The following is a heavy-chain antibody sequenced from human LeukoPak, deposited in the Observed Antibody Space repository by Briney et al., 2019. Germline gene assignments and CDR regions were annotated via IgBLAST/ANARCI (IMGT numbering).Heavy chain of an antibody. CDR2: IKQDGSEK. J-gene: IGHJ2*01. CDR3: ARDLPDFGNNAQWYFDL. D-gene: IGHD2/OR15-2a*01. CDR1: GFTFNRYW. Sequence: PGGSLRLSCAVSGFTFNRYWMSWVRQAPGKGLEWVANIKQDGSEKYYVDSVKGRFTISRDNAKNSLYLQMNSLRAEDTAVYYCARDLPDFGNNAQWYFDLWGRGTLVSVFS. V-gene: IGHV3-7*03.